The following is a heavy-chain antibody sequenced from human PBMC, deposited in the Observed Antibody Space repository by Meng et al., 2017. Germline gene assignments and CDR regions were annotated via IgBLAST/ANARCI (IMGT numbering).Heavy chain of an antibody. CDR3: LDEAPRSDY. V-gene: IGHV3-74*02. CDR2: ISGDGSIT. J-gene: IGHJ4*02. Sequence: VQLLEAGGGVVQPGRSLTLSCAASGFTFSSYGMHWVRQAPGKGLVWVSRISGDGSITNYADSVKGRFTISRDNAKNTLYLQMNSLRPEDTAVYYCLDEAPRSDYWGQGSLVTVSS. D-gene: IGHD1-1*01. CDR1: GFTFSSYG.